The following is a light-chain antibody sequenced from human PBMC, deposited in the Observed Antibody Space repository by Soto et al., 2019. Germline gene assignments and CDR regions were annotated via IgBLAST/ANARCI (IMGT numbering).Light chain of an antibody. J-gene: IGLJ1*01. V-gene: IGLV2-14*01. CDR3: QSYDSSLSGLV. CDR1: SSDVGGYNY. Sequence: QPVLTQPASVSGSPGQSITISCTGTSSDVGGYNYVSWYQQHPGKAPKLMIYEVSNRPSGVSNRFSGSKSGNTASLTISGLQAEDEADYYCQSYDSSLSGLVFGTGTKVTVL. CDR2: EVS.